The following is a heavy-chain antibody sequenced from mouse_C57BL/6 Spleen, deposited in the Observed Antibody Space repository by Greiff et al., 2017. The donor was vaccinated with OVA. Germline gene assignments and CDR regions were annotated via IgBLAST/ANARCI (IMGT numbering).Heavy chain of an antibody. D-gene: IGHD2-1*01. CDR2: ISYDGSN. Sequence: ESGPGLVKPSQSLSLTCSVTGYSITSGYYWNWIRQFPGNKLEWLGYISYDGSNNYNPSLKNRISITRDTSKNQFFLKLNSVTTEDTATYYCARDRNYDYAMDYWGQGTSVTVSS. CDR3: ARDRNYDYAMDY. CDR1: GYSITSGYY. J-gene: IGHJ4*01. V-gene: IGHV3-6*01.